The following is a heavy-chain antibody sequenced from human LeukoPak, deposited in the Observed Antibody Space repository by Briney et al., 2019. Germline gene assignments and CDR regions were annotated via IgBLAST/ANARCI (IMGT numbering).Heavy chain of an antibody. CDR3: ARSVGLVVTLDY. D-gene: IGHD4-23*01. Sequence: SVKVSCKASGGIFSIFAISWVRQAPGQGLEWMGGIIPISGIANYAQKFQGRVTITADESTSTAYMEVSSLRSDDTAVYYCARSVGLVVTLDYWGQGTLAFVSS. CDR2: IIPISGIA. CDR1: GGIFSIFA. J-gene: IGHJ4*02. V-gene: IGHV1-69*13.